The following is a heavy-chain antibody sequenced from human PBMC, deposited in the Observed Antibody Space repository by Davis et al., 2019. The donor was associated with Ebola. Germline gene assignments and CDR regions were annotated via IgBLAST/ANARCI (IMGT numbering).Heavy chain of an antibody. CDR2: ISYDGSNA. D-gene: IGHD1-26*01. V-gene: IGHV3-30*04. CDR3: ARDPGGSNRPFDY. J-gene: IGHJ4*02. CDR1: GFTFRSYA. Sequence: PGGSLRLSCEASGFTFRSYAMHWVRQAPGKGLEWVAVISYDGSNAHYADSVKGRFTISRDNSKNTQYLEMNSLRDEDTAVYYCARDPGGSNRPFDYWGQGTLVTVSS.